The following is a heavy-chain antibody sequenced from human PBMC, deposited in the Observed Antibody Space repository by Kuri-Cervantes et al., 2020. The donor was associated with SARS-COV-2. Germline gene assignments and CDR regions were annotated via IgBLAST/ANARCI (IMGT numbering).Heavy chain of an antibody. V-gene: IGHV1-69*13. CDR1: GDTFSRYA. D-gene: IGHD3-3*01. CDR3: ARFGDDFWSGYSPYYYYGMDV. Sequence: SVKVSCKATGDTFSRYAINWVRQAPGQGLEWMGGIIPLFGTRSHAQNFQGRVTITADESTTTAFMELSSLRSEDTAVYYCARFGDDFWSGYSPYYYYGMDVWGQGTTVTVSS. CDR2: IIPLFGTR. J-gene: IGHJ6*02.